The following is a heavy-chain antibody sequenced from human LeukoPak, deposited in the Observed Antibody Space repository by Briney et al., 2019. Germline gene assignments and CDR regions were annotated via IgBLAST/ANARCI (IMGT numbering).Heavy chain of an antibody. CDR3: AKDGDRNYYDSSGYFDY. CDR1: GFSFSSYN. CDR2: ISSSSSYI. J-gene: IGHJ4*02. V-gene: IGHV3-21*01. Sequence: GGSLRLSCAASGFSFSSYNMNWVRQAPGKGLEWVSFISSSSSYIYYVDSVKGRFTISRDNAKNSLYLQMNSLRAEDTAVYYCAKDGDRNYYDSSGYFDYWGQGTLVTVSS. D-gene: IGHD3-22*01.